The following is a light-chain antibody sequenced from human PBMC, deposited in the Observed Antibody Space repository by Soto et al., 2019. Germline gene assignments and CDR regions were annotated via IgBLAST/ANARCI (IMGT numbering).Light chain of an antibody. Sequence: DIQMTQAPSTLSASVGERVTITCRASQSISSWLAWYQQKPGNAPKLLIYEASSLESGVPSRFSGSGYGTELPLTISSLQPDDFATYYCQQYNSYATFGQGTKVEIK. CDR3: QQYNSYAT. CDR2: EAS. CDR1: QSISSW. J-gene: IGKJ1*01. V-gene: IGKV1-5*01.